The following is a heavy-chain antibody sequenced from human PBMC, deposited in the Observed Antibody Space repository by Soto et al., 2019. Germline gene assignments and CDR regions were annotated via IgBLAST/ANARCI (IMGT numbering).Heavy chain of an antibody. Sequence: QVQLVESGGGVVQPGRSLRLSCAVSGFTVSSYGMHWVRQAPGKGLEWVAVISRDGGTKYYADSVKGRFTISRDNSRNTLFLEMNSLRSDDMAVYYCTGEVASSYCGHGTLVTVSS. CDR3: TGEVASSY. V-gene: IGHV3-30*03. CDR2: ISRDGGTK. J-gene: IGHJ4*01. CDR1: GFTVSSYG.